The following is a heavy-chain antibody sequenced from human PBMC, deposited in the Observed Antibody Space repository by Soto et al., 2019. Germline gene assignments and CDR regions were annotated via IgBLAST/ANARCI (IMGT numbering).Heavy chain of an antibody. J-gene: IGHJ5*02. Sequence: SETLSLTCAVSGYSISSVYYWGWIRQPPGKGLEWIGSIYHSGSTYYNPSLKSRVTISVDTSKNQFSLKLSSVTAADTAVYYCGAAAGTNWFDPWGQGTLVTVSS. CDR3: GAAAGTNWFDP. V-gene: IGHV4-38-2*01. CDR2: IYHSGST. CDR1: GYSISSVYY. D-gene: IGHD6-13*01.